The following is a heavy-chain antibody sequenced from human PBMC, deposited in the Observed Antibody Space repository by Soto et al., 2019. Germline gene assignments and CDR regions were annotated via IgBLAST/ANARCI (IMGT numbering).Heavy chain of an antibody. V-gene: IGHV1-69*13. Sequence: EASVKVSCKASGGTFSSYAISWVRQAPGQGLEWMGGIIPIFGTANYAQKFQGRVTITADESTSTAYMELSSLRSEDTAVYYCARPGVAAENETYYYYGMDVWGQGTTVTVSS. J-gene: IGHJ6*02. CDR1: GGTFSSYA. D-gene: IGHD6-13*01. CDR2: IIPIFGTA. CDR3: ARPGVAAENETYYYYGMDV.